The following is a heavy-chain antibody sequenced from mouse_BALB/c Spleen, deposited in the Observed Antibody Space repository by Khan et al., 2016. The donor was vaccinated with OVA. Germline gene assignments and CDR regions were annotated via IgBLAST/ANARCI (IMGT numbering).Heavy chain of an antibody. D-gene: IGHD2-10*01. Sequence: QIQLVQSGPELKKPGETVKISCKASGYTFTNYGMNWVKQAPGKGLKWMGWINTYTGEPTYADDFKGRFAFSLETSASTAYLQINNLKNEDTATYCCARPPYFSYVMVYWGPGTSVTVSS. CDR2: INTYTGEP. V-gene: IGHV9-3-1*01. CDR3: ARPPYFSYVMVY. CDR1: GYTFTNYG. J-gene: IGHJ4*01.